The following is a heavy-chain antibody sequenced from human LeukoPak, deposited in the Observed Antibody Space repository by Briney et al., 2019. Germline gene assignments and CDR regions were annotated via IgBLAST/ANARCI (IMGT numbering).Heavy chain of an antibody. J-gene: IGHJ4*02. Sequence: PGGSLRPSCTVSGFTFEDFAMTWVRQAPGKGLEWVGFIRRRSYGGTTDYAASVKGRFTISIDDSKNIAFLQMNSLKTEDTAIYFCSRDSHGDDVYDYWGQGTLVTVSS. V-gene: IGHV3-49*04. CDR2: IRRRSYGGTT. D-gene: IGHD1-1*01. CDR1: GFTFEDFA. CDR3: SRDSHGDDVYDY.